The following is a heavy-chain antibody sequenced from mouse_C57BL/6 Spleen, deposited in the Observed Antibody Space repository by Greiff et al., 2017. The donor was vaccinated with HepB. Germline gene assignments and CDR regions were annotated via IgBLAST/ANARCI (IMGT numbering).Heavy chain of an antibody. CDR2: IHPNSGST. CDR1: GYTFTSYW. CDR3: ARCHYYGSSYCYWYFDV. D-gene: IGHD1-1*01. J-gene: IGHJ1*03. V-gene: IGHV1-64*01. Sequence: QVQLKQPGAELVKPGASVKLSCKASGYTFTSYWMHWVKQRPGQGLEWIGMIHPNSGSTNYNEKFKSKATLTVDKSSSTAYMQLSSLTSEDSAVYYCARCHYYGSSYCYWYFDVWGTGTTVTVSS.